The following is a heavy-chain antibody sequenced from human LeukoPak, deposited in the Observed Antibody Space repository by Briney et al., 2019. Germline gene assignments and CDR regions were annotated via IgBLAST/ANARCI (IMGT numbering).Heavy chain of an antibody. CDR2: LTGDGVTT. CDR1: GFRFSSYP. Sequence: GGSLRLSCAASGFRFSSYPMRWVRQAPGKGLEWVSTLTGDGVTTYYADSVKGRFTISRDNFKNTLSLQMNSLRADDTAVYYCARRGSSGWYFDYWGQGTLVTVSS. CDR3: ARRGSSGWYFDY. V-gene: IGHV3-23*01. J-gene: IGHJ4*02. D-gene: IGHD6-19*01.